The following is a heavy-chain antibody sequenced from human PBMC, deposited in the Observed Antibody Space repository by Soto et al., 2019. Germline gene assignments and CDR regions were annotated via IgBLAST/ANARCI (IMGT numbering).Heavy chain of an antibody. CDR1: EGTFNSYA. Sequence: GASVKVSCKASEGTFNSYAIAWVRQAPGQGLEWMGGIIPYYNTLNYAQKFQDRVTITADDSTNTVYMELSSLRSDDTAVYFCASGASRWYPYCCDSWAQGTLVTVSS. V-gene: IGHV1-69*13. J-gene: IGHJ4*02. D-gene: IGHD6-13*01. CDR2: IIPYYNTL. CDR3: ASGASRWYPYCCDS.